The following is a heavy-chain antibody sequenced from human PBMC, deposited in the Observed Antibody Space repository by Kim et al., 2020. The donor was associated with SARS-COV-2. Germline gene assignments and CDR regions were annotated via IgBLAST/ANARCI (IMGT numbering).Heavy chain of an antibody. V-gene: IGHV3-9*01. J-gene: IGHJ6*02. CDR3: AKEAARLYYYYYGMDV. D-gene: IGHD6-6*01. Sequence: VKGRFTISRDNAKNSLYLTMNSLRAEDTALYYCAKEAARLYYYYYGMDVWGQGTTVTVSS.